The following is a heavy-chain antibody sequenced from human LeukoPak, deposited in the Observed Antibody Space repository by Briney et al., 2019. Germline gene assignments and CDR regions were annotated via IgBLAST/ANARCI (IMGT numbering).Heavy chain of an antibody. Sequence: GGSLRLSCAASGFTFSSYAMHWVRQAPGKGLEWVAVISYDGSNKYYADSVKGRFTISGDNSKNTLYLQMNSLRAEDTAVYYCARGIVATIPALDYWGQGTLVTVSS. CDR1: GFTFSSYA. D-gene: IGHD5-12*01. V-gene: IGHV3-30-3*01. CDR2: ISYDGSNK. J-gene: IGHJ4*02. CDR3: ARGIVATIPALDY.